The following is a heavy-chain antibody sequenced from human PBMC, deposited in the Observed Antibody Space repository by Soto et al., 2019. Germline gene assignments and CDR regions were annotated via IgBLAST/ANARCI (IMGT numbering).Heavy chain of an antibody. CDR3: AKDVIKGYYYGSGSYPNWFDP. V-gene: IGHV3-23*01. J-gene: IGHJ5*02. CDR1: GFTFSSYS. D-gene: IGHD3-10*01. CDR2: ISGSGGST. Sequence: VGSVILSCAASGFTFSSYSMIWVLQAPGNGLEWVSAISGSGGSTYYADSVKGRFTISRDNSKNTLYLQMNSLRAEDTAVYYCAKDVIKGYYYGSGSYPNWFDPWGQGTMVTVSS.